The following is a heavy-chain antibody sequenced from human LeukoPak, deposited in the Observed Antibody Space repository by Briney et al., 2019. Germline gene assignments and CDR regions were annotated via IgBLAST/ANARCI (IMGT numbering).Heavy chain of an antibody. CDR1: GYTFTSYG. V-gene: IGHV1-18*01. D-gene: IGHD2-2*02. Sequence: ASVKVSCKASGYTFTSYGISWVRQAPGQGLEWMGWISAYNGNPNYAQKLQGRVTMTTDTSTSTAYMELRSLRSDDTAVYYCARRDCSSTSCYNDYWGQGTLVTVSS. J-gene: IGHJ4*02. CDR3: ARRDCSSTSCYNDY. CDR2: ISAYNGNP.